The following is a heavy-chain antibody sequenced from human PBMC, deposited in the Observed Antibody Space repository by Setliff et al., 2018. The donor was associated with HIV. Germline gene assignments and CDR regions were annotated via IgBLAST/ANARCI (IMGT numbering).Heavy chain of an antibody. Sequence: SETLSLTCTVSGGSISSSSYYWGWIRQPPGKGLEWIGNIYYTGNTYYNPSLKSRVTISVDTSKNQFSLKLSSVTAADTAVYYCARTPEDYGQYFFDRWGQGTLVTVSS. CDR2: IYYTGNT. CDR1: GGSISSSSYY. D-gene: IGHD3-10*01. V-gene: IGHV4-39*01. J-gene: IGHJ4*02. CDR3: ARTPEDYGQYFFDR.